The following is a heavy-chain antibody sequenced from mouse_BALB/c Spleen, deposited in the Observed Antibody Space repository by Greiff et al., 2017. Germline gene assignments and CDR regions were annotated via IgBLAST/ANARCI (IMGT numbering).Heavy chain of an antibody. Sequence: EVQGVESGGGLVKPGGSLKLSCAASGFTFSSYAMSWVRQSPEKRLEWVAEISSGGSYTYYPDTVTGRFTISRDNAKNTLYLEMSSLRSEDTAMYYCARGNPPYYYAMDYWGQGTSVTVSS. V-gene: IGHV5-9-4*01. CDR2: ISSGGSYT. J-gene: IGHJ4*01. CDR3: ARGNPPYYYAMDY. CDR1: GFTFSSYA. D-gene: IGHD2-1*01.